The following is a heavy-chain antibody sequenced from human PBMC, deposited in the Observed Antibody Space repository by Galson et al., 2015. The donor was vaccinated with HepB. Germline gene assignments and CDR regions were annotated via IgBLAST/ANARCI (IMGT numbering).Heavy chain of an antibody. Sequence: LRLSCAASGVTFSSYAMSWVRQAPGGGGEGVSAISSSGDNTYYADDVKGRFTISRDNPKNTLYLQMNSLRVEDTALYYCARAILPVSTIYVDPWGQGTLVSVSS. J-gene: IGHJ5*02. V-gene: IGHV3-23*01. CDR3: ARAILPVSTIYVDP. CDR1: GVTFSSYA. CDR2: ISSSGDNT. D-gene: IGHD5/OR15-5a*01.